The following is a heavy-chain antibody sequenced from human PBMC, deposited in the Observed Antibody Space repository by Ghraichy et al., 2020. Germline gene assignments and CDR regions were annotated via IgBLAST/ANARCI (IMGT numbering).Heavy chain of an antibody. D-gene: IGHD2-15*01. Sequence: GGSLRLSCAASGFTFSDHFMDWVRQAPGKGLEWVGRARNEPNSYTTEYAASVKGRFTISRDDSKNSLYLQMNSLKTEDTAVYYCARGDCGGGSCYIYWGQGTLVTVSS. V-gene: IGHV3-72*01. CDR2: ARNEPNSYTT. CDR1: GFTFSDHF. J-gene: IGHJ4*02. CDR3: ARGDCGGGSCYIY.